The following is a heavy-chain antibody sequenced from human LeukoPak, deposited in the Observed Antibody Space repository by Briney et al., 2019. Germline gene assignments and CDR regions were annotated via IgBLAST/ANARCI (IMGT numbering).Heavy chain of an antibody. CDR3: ARGDSNSRHKNWFDP. Sequence: SETLSLTCTVSGGSISSYYWSWIRQPPGEGLEWIGYIYYSGSTNYNPSLKSRVTISVDTSKNQFSLKLSSVTAADTAVYYCARGDSNSRHKNWFDPWGQGTLVTVSS. D-gene: IGHD6-13*01. V-gene: IGHV4-59*01. J-gene: IGHJ5*02. CDR1: GGSISSYY. CDR2: IYYSGST.